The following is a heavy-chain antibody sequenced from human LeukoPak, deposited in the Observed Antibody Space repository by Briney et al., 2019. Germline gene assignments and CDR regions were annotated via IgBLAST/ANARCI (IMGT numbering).Heavy chain of an antibody. D-gene: IGHD1-1*01. CDR3: ARGWTGTTSKPLLDP. Sequence: PGGSLRLSCAASGFTFSSYDMHWVRQATGKGLEWVSAIGTAGDTYHPGSVKGRFTISRENAKNSLYLQMNSLRAGDTAVYYCARGWTGTTSKPLLDPWGQGTLVTVSS. V-gene: IGHV3-13*01. CDR2: IGTAGDT. J-gene: IGHJ5*02. CDR1: GFTFSSYD.